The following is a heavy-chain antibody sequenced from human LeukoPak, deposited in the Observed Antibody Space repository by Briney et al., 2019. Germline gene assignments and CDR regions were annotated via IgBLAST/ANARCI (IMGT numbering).Heavy chain of an antibody. V-gene: IGHV1-69*05. CDR1: GGTFSSYA. J-gene: IGHJ4*02. CDR2: IIPIFGTA. D-gene: IGHD6-19*01. CDR3: ARSVAVATRWHFDY. Sequence: SVKVSCKASGGTFSSYAISWVRQAPGQGLEWMGGIIPIFGTANYAQKFQGRVTITTDESTSTAYMELSSLRSEDTAVYYCARSVAVATRWHFDYWGQGTLVTVSS.